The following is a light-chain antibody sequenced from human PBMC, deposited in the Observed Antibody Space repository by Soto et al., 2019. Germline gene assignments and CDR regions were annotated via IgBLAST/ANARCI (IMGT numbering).Light chain of an antibody. Sequence: DIQMTQSPSTLSASVGDRVTIACRASQSINNWLAWYQQKPGKAPKVLIYKASSLESGVPSRFSGSASGTEFTLTISSLQPDDFATYYCQQYNGYSQTFGQGTKVDIK. CDR3: QQYNGYSQT. CDR2: KAS. V-gene: IGKV1-5*03. CDR1: QSINNW. J-gene: IGKJ1*01.